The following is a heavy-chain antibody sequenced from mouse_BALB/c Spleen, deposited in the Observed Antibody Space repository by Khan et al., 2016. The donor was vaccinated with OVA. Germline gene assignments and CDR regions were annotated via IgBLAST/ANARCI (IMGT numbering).Heavy chain of an antibody. Sequence: QVQLKQSGPELARPSASLWITCTASGYTFTSNTVHWVNQRPGKGLEWIGDINRRSGNTNYNPNFKNQTTLTANNSSITAYMQLSRLTSEDSAVYDCASRTTGYTMDYWGQGTSVTVSS. V-gene: IGHV1-4*01. CDR2: INRRSGNT. CDR1: GYTFTSNT. J-gene: IGHJ4*01. CDR3: ASRTTGYTMDY. D-gene: IGHD2-14*01.